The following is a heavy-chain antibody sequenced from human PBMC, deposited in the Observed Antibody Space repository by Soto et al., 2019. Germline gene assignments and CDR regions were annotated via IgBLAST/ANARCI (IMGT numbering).Heavy chain of an antibody. CDR1: GGTFSSYA. J-gene: IGHJ6*02. Sequence: QVQLVQSGAEVKKPGYSVKVSCKAAGGTFSSYAISWVRQAPGQGLEWMGGIIPIFGTATYAQKFQGRVTITADESRSSAYMERSSLRSENTAVYYCARQTQCLENGEYYYGMDVWGQGTTVTVSS. D-gene: IGHD6-19*01. CDR2: IIPIFGTA. CDR3: ARQTQCLENGEYYYGMDV. V-gene: IGHV1-69*01.